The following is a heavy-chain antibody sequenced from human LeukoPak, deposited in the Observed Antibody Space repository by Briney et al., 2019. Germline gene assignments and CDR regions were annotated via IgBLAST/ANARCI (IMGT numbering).Heavy chain of an antibody. CDR3: ARAMESDWLSHPYFGYYFDY. D-gene: IGHD3-9*01. CDR2: ISSNGGST. V-gene: IGHV3-64*01. CDR1: GFTFSSYA. J-gene: IGHJ4*02. Sequence: GGSLRLSCAASGFTFSSYAMHWVRQAPGKGLEYVSAISSNGGSTYYANSVKGRFTISRDNSKNTLYLQMGSLRAEDMAVYYCARAMESDWLSHPYFGYYFDYWGQGTLVTVSS.